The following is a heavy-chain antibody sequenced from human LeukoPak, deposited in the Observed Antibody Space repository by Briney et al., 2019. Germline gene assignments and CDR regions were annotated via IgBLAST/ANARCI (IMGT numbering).Heavy chain of an antibody. V-gene: IGHV4-39*07. J-gene: IGHJ4*02. CDR1: GGSISSRSYY. CDR3: ARAVGYCSGGSCYLRGFDY. Sequence: SETLSLTCTVSGGSISSRSYYWGWIRQPPGKGLEWIGSIYYSGSTYYNPSLKSRVTISVDTSKNQFSLKLSSVTAADTAVYYCARAVGYCSGGSCYLRGFDYWGQGTLVTVSS. D-gene: IGHD2-15*01. CDR2: IYYSGST.